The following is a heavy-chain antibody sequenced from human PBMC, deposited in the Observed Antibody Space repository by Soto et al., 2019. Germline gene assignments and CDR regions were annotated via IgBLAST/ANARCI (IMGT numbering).Heavy chain of an antibody. J-gene: IGHJ4*02. D-gene: IGHD3-10*01. CDR3: AGGISAFDSGTYGN. CDR2: INSDGIYT. CDR1: GFTFSNYW. Sequence: EVQLVESGGGLVQPGGSLRLSCAASGFTFSNYWMHWVRQAPGKGLVWVSRINSDGIYTNYADSVKGRFTISRDNAKNTLYLQMSSLRADDTAVYYCAGGISAFDSGTYGNWGQGTLVTVSS. V-gene: IGHV3-74*01.